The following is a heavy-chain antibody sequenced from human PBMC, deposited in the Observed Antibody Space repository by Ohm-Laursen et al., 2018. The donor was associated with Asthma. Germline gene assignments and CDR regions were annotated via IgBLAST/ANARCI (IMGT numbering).Heavy chain of an antibody. D-gene: IGHD6-13*01. V-gene: IGHV3-33*08. CDR2: GGSYYDGGLK. Sequence: SLRFSCTASGFTFSDYGMHWVRQAPGKGLEWVAVGGSYYDGGLKYYADSVNGRFTVSRDDSKNTLYLQMNSLRAEDTAVYYCVGYYLDYWGQGTLVTVSS. CDR3: VGYYLDY. J-gene: IGHJ4*02. CDR1: GFTFSDYG.